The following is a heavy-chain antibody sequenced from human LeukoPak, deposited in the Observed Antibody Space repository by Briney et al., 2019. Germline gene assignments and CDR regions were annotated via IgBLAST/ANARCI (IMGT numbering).Heavy chain of an antibody. V-gene: IGHV3-7*01. Sequence: GGSLRLSCAASEFTFNNYWMSWVRQAPGKGLERVAHTNQDGSKSYYVDSVRGRFTISRDNAKNSLYLQMNSLRAEDTAVYYCATTVAGYPDGYFDYWGQGTLVTVSS. CDR1: EFTFNNYW. J-gene: IGHJ4*02. CDR3: ATTVAGYPDGYFDY. D-gene: IGHD6-19*01. CDR2: TNQDGSKS.